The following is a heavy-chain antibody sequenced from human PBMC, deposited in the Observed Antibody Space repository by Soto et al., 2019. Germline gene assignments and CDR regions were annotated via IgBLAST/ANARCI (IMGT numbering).Heavy chain of an antibody. CDR2: LIPIFGTE. CDR1: GGTFSSYA. V-gene: IGHV1-69*01. CDR3: ARDRIAGSKYYYGMDV. D-gene: IGHD6-13*01. Sequence: QVQLVQSGAEVKKPGSSVRVSCKASGGTFSSYAISWVRQAPGQGLEWMGGLIPIFGTENYAQKFQGRVTSTADSSTSTDYMELSSLRSEDTAVYYCARDRIAGSKYYYGMDVWGQGTTVTVSS. J-gene: IGHJ6*02.